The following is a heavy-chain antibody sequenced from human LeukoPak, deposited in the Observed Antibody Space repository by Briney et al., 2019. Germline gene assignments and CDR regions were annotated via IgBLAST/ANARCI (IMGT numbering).Heavy chain of an antibody. CDR1: GGSISSGGYY. J-gene: IGHJ4*02. CDR2: IYHSGST. D-gene: IGHD3-10*01. Sequence: PSQTLSLTCTVSGGSISSGGYYWSWIRQPPGKGLEWIGYIYHSGSTYYNPSLKSRVTISVDRSKNQFSLKLSSVTAADTAVYYCARDPYYYGSGSPEYRYFDYWGQGTLVTVSS. CDR3: ARDPYYYGSGSPEYRYFDY. V-gene: IGHV4-30-2*01.